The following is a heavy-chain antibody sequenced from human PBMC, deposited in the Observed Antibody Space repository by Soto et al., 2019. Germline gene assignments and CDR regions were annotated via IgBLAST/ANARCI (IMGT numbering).Heavy chain of an antibody. J-gene: IGHJ6*02. CDR1: VGSISRGGYS. CDR3: ARVNRGITYYYGMDV. Sequence: PSETLSLTCAVAVGSISRGGYSWSWIRQPPGKGLEWIGYIYHSGSTYYNPSLKSRVTISVDRSKNQFSLKLSSVTAADTAVYYCARVNRGITYYYGMDVWGQRTTVTVSS. V-gene: IGHV4-30-2*01. CDR2: IYHSGST. D-gene: IGHD2-15*01.